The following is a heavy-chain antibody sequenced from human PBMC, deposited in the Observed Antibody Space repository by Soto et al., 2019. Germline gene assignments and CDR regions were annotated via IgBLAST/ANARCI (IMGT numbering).Heavy chain of an antibody. J-gene: IGHJ4*02. CDR3: ARGGEPIDY. CDR2: INAGNGNT. D-gene: IGHD2-21*01. Sequence: QVQLVQSGAEEKKPGASVKVSCKASGYTFTSYAMHWVRQAPGQMLEWMGWINAGNGNTKYSKKFQGRVTTTGDTSASTAYMEMSSLRYEDTAVYYCARGGEPIDYWGQGTLVTVSS. V-gene: IGHV1-3*05. CDR1: GYTFTSYA.